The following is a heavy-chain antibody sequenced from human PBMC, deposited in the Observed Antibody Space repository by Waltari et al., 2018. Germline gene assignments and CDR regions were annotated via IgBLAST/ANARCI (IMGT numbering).Heavy chain of an antibody. V-gene: IGHV4-34*01. D-gene: IGHD3-10*01. CDR1: GWSFSGYY. CDR2: INHSGST. Sequence: QVQLQQWGAGLLKPSETLSLTCAVYGWSFSGYYWSWIRQPPGKGLEWIGEINHSGSTNYNPSLKSRVTISVDTSKNQFSLKLSSVTAADTAVYYCARPKYYYGSGSYFDYWGQGTLVTVSS. J-gene: IGHJ4*02. CDR3: ARPKYYYGSGSYFDY.